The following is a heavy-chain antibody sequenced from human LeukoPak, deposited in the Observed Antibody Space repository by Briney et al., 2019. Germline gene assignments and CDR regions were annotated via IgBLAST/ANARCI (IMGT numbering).Heavy chain of an antibody. J-gene: IGHJ3*02. V-gene: IGHV3-48*03. CDR2: ISSSGSTI. Sequence: GESLKISCAASGFTFSSYEMNWFRQAPGKGLEWVSYISSSGSTIYYADSVKGRFTISRDNAKNSLYLQMNSLTAEDTAVYYCARDCGGGSCFGPYDAFDISGQGTLVTVSS. CDR1: GFTFSSYE. D-gene: IGHD2-15*01. CDR3: ARDCGGGSCFGPYDAFDI.